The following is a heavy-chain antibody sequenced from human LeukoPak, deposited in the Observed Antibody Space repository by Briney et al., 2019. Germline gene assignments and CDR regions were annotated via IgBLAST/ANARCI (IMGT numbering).Heavy chain of an antibody. CDR1: GGSISSYY. J-gene: IGHJ2*01. D-gene: IGHD1-1*01. CDR2: IYYSGST. CDR3: ASASRTNWYFDL. V-gene: IGHV4-59*01. Sequence: SETLSLTCTVSGGSISSYYWSWIRQPPGKGLEWIGYIYYSGSTNYNPSLKSRVTISVDTSKNQFSLKLSSVTAADTAVYYSASASRTNWYFDLWGRGTLVTVSS.